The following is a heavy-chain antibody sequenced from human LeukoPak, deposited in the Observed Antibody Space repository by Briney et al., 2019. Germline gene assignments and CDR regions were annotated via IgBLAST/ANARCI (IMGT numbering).Heavy chain of an antibody. CDR2: ISYDGSNK. Sequence: LSGGSLRLSCAASGFTFSSYAMHWVRQAPGKGLEGVAVISYDGSNKYSADSVKGRFTISRDNSKNTLSLQMNSLKPEDTAVYYCASHLMGGYCSGTSCCIPSLDYWGQGTLVTVSS. CDR3: ASHLMGGYCSGTSCCIPSLDY. J-gene: IGHJ4*02. D-gene: IGHD2-2*01. V-gene: IGHV3-30-3*01. CDR1: GFTFSSYA.